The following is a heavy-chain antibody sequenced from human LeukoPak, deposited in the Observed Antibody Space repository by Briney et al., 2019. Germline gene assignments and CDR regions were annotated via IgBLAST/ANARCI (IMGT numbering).Heavy chain of an antibody. CDR1: GFTFRSFW. J-gene: IGHJ6*03. D-gene: IGHD6-13*01. Sequence: GGSLRLSCAASGFTFRSFWVTWVRQAPGKGLEWVSYISSSGSTIYYADSVKGRFTISRDNAKNSLYLQMNSLRAEDTAVYYCARVGAAGYYYYYYMDVWGKGTTVTISS. CDR2: ISSSGSTI. V-gene: IGHV3-48*04. CDR3: ARVGAAGYYYYYYMDV.